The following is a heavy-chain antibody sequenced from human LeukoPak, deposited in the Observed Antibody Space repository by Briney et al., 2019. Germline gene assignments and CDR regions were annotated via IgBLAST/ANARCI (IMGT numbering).Heavy chain of an antibody. CDR2: INPNSGGA. CDR3: ARRAVADTSPFDY. Sequence: ASVKVSCKASGYTFTGYYIHWVRQAPGHGLEWMGRINPNSGGANYAQNFQGRVTMTRDTSISTAYMELSRLGSDDTAVYYCARRAVADTSPFDYWGQGTLVTVSS. CDR1: GYTFTGYY. D-gene: IGHD6-19*01. J-gene: IGHJ4*02. V-gene: IGHV1-2*06.